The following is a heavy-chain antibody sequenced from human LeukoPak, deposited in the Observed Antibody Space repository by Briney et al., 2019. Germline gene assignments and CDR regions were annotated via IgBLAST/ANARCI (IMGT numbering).Heavy chain of an antibody. CDR2: IYYSGST. CDR3: SRDKNNRDVFVI. Sequence: SETLSLTCGVSGGPISSEVDAWSWIRQPPGKGLEWIGYIYYSGSTYYNPSFKSRATISIDRSKKHFSLNLHSVTAADTAVYYCSRDKNNRDVFVIWGQGTLVTVSS. D-gene: IGHD1-14*01. CDR1: GGPISSEVDA. V-gene: IGHV4-30-4*07. J-gene: IGHJ3*02.